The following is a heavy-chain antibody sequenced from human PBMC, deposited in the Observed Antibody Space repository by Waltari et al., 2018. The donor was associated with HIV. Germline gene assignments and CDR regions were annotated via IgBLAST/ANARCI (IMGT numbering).Heavy chain of an antibody. V-gene: IGHV3-7*01. Sequence: VESGGDWVQPGGSLKLSCAASGFTLSSFWMTWVRQAPGRGPEWVANVKYDNSEMFYADSVRGRFTIFRDNSKKVVFLQMNNLTIDDSATYLCARSHSGRFDYWGQGTVVTVSS. CDR2: VKYDNSEM. J-gene: IGHJ4*02. CDR1: GFTLSSFW. CDR3: ARSHSGRFDY. D-gene: IGHD1-26*01.